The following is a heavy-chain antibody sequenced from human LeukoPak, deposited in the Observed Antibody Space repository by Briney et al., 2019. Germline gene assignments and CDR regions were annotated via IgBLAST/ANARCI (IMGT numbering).Heavy chain of an antibody. CDR1: GFTFSSYS. D-gene: IGHD5-18*01. V-gene: IGHV3-48*01. J-gene: IGHJ4*02. Sequence: PGGSLRLSCAASGFTFSSYSMNWVRQAPGKGPEWLSYVTSSGDTIYYADSVKGRFTISRDNANNSLYLQMNSLRVDDTAVYYCASGGYGYGRDFGYWGQGNLVTVSS. CDR2: VTSSGDTI. CDR3: ASGGYGYGRDFGY.